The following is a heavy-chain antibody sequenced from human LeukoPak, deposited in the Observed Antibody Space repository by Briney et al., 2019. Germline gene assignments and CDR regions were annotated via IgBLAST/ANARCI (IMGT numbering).Heavy chain of an antibody. Sequence: GESLKISCKGSGYSFPTYWIAWVRQMPGKGREWMGSIYPDESNIRYSPSFQGQVTISADKSISTAYLQWSSLKASDTAMYYCARPPSRGYSSSFEYWGQGTLVTVSS. D-gene: IGHD2-2*03. CDR1: GYSFPTYW. CDR2: IYPDESNI. J-gene: IGHJ4*02. CDR3: ARPPSRGYSSSFEY. V-gene: IGHV5-51*01.